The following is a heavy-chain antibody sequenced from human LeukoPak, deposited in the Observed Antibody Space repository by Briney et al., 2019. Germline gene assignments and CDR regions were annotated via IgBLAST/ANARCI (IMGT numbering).Heavy chain of an antibody. D-gene: IGHD2-2*01. CDR2: ISGSGGST. V-gene: IGHV3-23*01. CDR3: ASPRGYCSSTSCYAGDWYFDL. Sequence: GGSLRLSCAASGFTFSSYAMSWVRQAPGKGLGWVSAISGSGGSTYYADSVKGRFTISRDNSKNTLYLQMNSLRAEDTAVHYCASPRGYCSSTSCYAGDWYFDLWGRGTLVTVSS. J-gene: IGHJ2*01. CDR1: GFTFSSYA.